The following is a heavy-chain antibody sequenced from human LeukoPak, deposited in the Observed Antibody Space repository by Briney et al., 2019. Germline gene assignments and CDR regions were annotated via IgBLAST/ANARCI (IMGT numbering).Heavy chain of an antibody. D-gene: IGHD5-12*01. V-gene: IGHV4-39*01. CDR2: VFDSGST. CDR3: ARHTRPGHSGYENAFDI. CDR1: GGSISRTSYY. Sequence: SETLSLTCTVSGGSISRTSYYWYWIRQPPGKGLEWIGNVFDSGSTHYNPSLKSRVTISVDTSENQFSLRLSSVTAADTAVYYCARHTRPGHSGYENAFDIWGQGTMVTVSS. J-gene: IGHJ3*02.